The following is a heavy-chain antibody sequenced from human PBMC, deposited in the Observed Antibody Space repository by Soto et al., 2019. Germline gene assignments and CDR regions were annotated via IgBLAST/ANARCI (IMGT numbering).Heavy chain of an antibody. V-gene: IGHV4-39*07. Sequence: PSETLSLTCTVSGGSISSSSYYWGWIRQPPGKGLEWIGNIYHSGSTYYNPSLKSRVTISVDTSKNQFSLKLTSVTAADTAVYYCARASNKRGYSYGPDYWGQGPLVTVSS. CDR2: IYHSGST. CDR3: ARASNKRGYSYGPDY. D-gene: IGHD5-18*01. J-gene: IGHJ4*02. CDR1: GGSISSSSYY.